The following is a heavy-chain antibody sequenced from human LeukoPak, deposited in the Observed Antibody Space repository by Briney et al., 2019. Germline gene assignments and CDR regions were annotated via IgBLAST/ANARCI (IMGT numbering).Heavy chain of an antibody. CDR3: ARGRKTGNYPPFDY. V-gene: IGHV3-11*01. J-gene: IGHJ4*02. CDR1: GFTFSDYY. Sequence: GGSLGLSCAASGFTFSDYYMSWIRQAPGKGLEWVSYISSSGSPIYYADSVKGRFTVSRDNAKDSLYVQMNSLRAEDTAVYYCARGRKTGNYPPFDYWGQGTLVTVSS. D-gene: IGHD7-27*01. CDR2: ISSSGSPI.